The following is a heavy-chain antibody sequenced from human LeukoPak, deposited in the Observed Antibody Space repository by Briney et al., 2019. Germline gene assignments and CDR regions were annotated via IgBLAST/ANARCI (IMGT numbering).Heavy chain of an antibody. CDR1: GGSISGYY. D-gene: IGHD3-3*01. Sequence: SETLSLTCTVSGGSISGYYWSWIRQPPGKGLEWIGYIYYSGSTNSNPSLKSRVTISVDTSKNQFSLRLSSVTAADTAVYYCARSLYYDYWSGNANWFDPWGQGTLVTVSS. CDR2: IYYSGST. CDR3: ARSLYYDYWSGNANWFDP. J-gene: IGHJ5*02. V-gene: IGHV4-59*01.